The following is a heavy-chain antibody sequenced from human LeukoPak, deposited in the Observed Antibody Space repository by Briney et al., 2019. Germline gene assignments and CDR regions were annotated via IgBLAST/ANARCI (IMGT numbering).Heavy chain of an antibody. CDR2: SIPIFGTA. V-gene: IGHV1-69*13. D-gene: IGHD2-2*02. Sequence: SVTLTCTASGYTFSSGSFSWWRQPPGEEGLGRVGSIPIFGTANYEQTFKGRVTITPDESTSTAYMELSSLRSEDTAVYYCASGREYQLLYAYYSYMDVWGKGTTVTVSS. CDR1: GYTFSSGS. CDR3: ASGREYQLLYAYYSYMDV. J-gene: IGHJ6*03.